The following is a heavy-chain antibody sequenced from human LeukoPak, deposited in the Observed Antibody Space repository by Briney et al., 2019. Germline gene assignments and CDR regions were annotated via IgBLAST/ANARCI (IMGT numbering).Heavy chain of an antibody. CDR1: GFTFSSYG. V-gene: IGHV3-30*02. Sequence: PGGSLRLSCAASGFTFSSYGMHWVRQAPGKGLEWVAFIRYDGSNKYYADSVKGRFTISRDNSKNTLYLQVNSLRAEDTAVYYCAKDRVVAGSKEMDYWGQGTLVTVSS. CDR2: IRYDGSNK. D-gene: IGHD6-19*01. CDR3: AKDRVVAGSKEMDY. J-gene: IGHJ4*02.